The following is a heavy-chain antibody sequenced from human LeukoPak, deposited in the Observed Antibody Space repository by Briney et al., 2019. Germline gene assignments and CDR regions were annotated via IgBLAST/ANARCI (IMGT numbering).Heavy chain of an antibody. CDR2: IHTTGNT. CDR1: VGSISSYY. Sequence: PSETLSLTCTDPVGSISSYYWSWIRQPAGKGLEWIGRIHTTGNTNYNPSLKSRVTISVDTSKNQFSLKLSSVTAADTAVYYCARRRILRYFDWRIYFAYWGQGTLVTVSS. J-gene: IGHJ4*02. D-gene: IGHD3-9*01. CDR3: ARRRILRYFDWRIYFAY. V-gene: IGHV4-4*07.